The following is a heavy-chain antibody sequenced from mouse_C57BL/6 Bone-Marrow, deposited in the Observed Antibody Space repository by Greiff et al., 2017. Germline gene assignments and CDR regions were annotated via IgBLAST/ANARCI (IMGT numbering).Heavy chain of an antibody. CDR2: MWSGGST. J-gene: IGHJ4*01. CDR3: ARNGAYYYGSSYYYAMDY. V-gene: IGHV2-2*01. D-gene: IGHD1-1*01. CDR1: GFSLTSYG. Sequence: QVQLKQSGPGLVQPSQSLSITCTVSGFSLTSYGVHWVRQSPGKGLEWLGVMWSGGSTDYNAAFISRLSISKDNSKSQVFFKMNSLQADDTAIYYCARNGAYYYGSSYYYAMDYWGQGTSVTVSS.